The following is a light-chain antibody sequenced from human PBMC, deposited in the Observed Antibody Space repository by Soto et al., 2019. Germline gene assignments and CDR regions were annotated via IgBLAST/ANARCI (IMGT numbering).Light chain of an antibody. Sequence: DIQMTQSPSSLSASLGDRVTITCRASQSISSYLNWYQQKPGKAPKVLIYDASSLESGVPLRFGGSGSGTEFTLIINNLQHDDFANYYCQQYNSYLTWTFGQGTKVDIK. CDR1: QSISSY. CDR2: DAS. J-gene: IGKJ1*01. V-gene: IGKV1-5*01. CDR3: QQYNSYLTWT.